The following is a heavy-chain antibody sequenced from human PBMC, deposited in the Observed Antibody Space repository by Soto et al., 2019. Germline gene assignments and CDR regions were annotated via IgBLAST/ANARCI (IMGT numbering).Heavy chain of an antibody. CDR3: ARDVDQPRYKWNDFDYYYSCGMDV. CDR1: GFTFSSYA. J-gene: IGHJ6*02. Sequence: QVQLVESGGGVVQPGRSLRLSCAASGFTFSSYAMHWVRQAPGKGLEWVAVISYDGSNKYYADSVKGRFTISRDNSKNTLYLQMNSLRAEDTAVYYCARDVDQPRYKWNDFDYYYSCGMDVWGQGTTVTVSS. CDR2: ISYDGSNK. V-gene: IGHV3-30-3*01. D-gene: IGHD1-20*01.